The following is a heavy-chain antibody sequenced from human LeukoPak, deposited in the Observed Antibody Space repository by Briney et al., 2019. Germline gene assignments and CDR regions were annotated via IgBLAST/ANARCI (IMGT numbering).Heavy chain of an antibody. CDR1: GFTFSSYA. D-gene: IGHD3-10*01. V-gene: IGHV3-23*01. CDR2: IGGSGGST. J-gene: IGHJ6*03. CDR3: AKQRGLGSYPYYYYYYMDV. Sequence: GGSLRLSCAASGFTFSSYAMSWVRQAPGKGLEWVSGIGGSGGSTHYADSVKGRFTISRDNSKNTLYLQMNSLRAEDTAVYYCAKQRGLGSYPYYYYYYMDVWGKGTTVTVSS.